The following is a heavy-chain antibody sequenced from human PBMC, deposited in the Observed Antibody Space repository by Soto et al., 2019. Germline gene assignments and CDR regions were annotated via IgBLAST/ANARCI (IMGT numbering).Heavy chain of an antibody. Sequence: GGSLRLSCAVSGFTLSDHYIDWVLQAPGKGLEWVGLSRDKAQGYSTAYAASVKGRFTISRDDSKSIAYLQMNSLKTEHTAVYYCNRDHRGSRKTKIDYWGQGTLVTVSS. V-gene: IGHV3-72*01. D-gene: IGHD2-2*01. CDR2: SRDKAQGYST. CDR3: NRDHRGSRKTKIDY. CDR1: GFTLSDHY. J-gene: IGHJ4*02.